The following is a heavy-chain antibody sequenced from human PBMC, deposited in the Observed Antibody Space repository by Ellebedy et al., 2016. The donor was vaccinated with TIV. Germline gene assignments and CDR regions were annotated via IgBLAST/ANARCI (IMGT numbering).Heavy chain of an antibody. J-gene: IGHJ6*02. Sequence: PGGSLRLSCTVSGGSIVSYFWSWIRQPAGKGLEWIGYLSSNGATIYNPSLKSRVTMSLDTSKNQFSLQLSPVTAADTAVYYCARDTEATTGGRDYNYYGMDVWGQGTTVTVSS. D-gene: IGHD4-23*01. V-gene: IGHV4-4*07. CDR2: LSSNGAT. CDR1: GGSIVSYF. CDR3: ARDTEATTGGRDYNYYGMDV.